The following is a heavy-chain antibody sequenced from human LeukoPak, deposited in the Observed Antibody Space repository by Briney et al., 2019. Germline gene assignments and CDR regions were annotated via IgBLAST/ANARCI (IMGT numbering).Heavy chain of an antibody. CDR2: ISGSGGST. Sequence: GGSLRLSCAASGFTFSTYAMSWVRQAPGKGLEWVSAISGSGGSTYYADSVKVRFTISRDNSKNTLYLQINSLRAEDTALYYCAKKSGGDCHDYWGQGTLVTVSS. CDR1: GFTFSTYA. J-gene: IGHJ4*02. CDR3: AKKSGGDCHDY. D-gene: IGHD2-21*02. V-gene: IGHV3-23*01.